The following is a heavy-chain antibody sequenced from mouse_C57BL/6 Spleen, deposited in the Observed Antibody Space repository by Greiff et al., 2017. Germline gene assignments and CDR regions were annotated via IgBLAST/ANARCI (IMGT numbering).Heavy chain of an antibody. CDR1: GYTFTSYW. CDR3: ARYDDGYYPYYFDY. V-gene: IGHV1-64*01. CDR2: IHPNSGST. J-gene: IGHJ2*01. D-gene: IGHD2-3*01. Sequence: QVQLQQPGAELVKPGASVKLSCKASGYTFTSYWMHWVKQRPGQGLEWIGMIHPNSGSTNYNEKFKSKANLTVDKSSSTAYRQLSSLTSEDSAFYYCARYDDGYYPYYFDYWGQGTTLTVSS.